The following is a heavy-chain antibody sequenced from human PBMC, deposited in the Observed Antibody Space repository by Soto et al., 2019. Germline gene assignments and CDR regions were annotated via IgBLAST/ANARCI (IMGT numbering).Heavy chain of an antibody. J-gene: IGHJ4*02. CDR1: GGSFSGYY. Sequence: QVQLQQWGAGLLKPSETLSLTCAVYGGSFSGYYWSWIRQPPGKGLEWIGEINHSGSTNYNPSLKSRVTISVDTSKNQFSLKLSSVTAADTAVYYCARGHGDYPDYWGQGTLVTVSS. V-gene: IGHV4-34*01. D-gene: IGHD4-17*01. CDR3: ARGHGDYPDY. CDR2: INHSGST.